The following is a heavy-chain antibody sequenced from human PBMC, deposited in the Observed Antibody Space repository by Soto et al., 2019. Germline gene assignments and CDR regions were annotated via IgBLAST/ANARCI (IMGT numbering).Heavy chain of an antibody. CDR3: AKDRVPRDIVLVPAAVIFDY. V-gene: IGHV3-30*18. CDR1: GFTFSTYG. D-gene: IGHD2-2*01. J-gene: IGHJ4*02. Sequence: GGSLRLSCAASGFTFSTYGMHWVRQAPGKGLEWVAVISYDGSNTYYVDSVKGRFTISRDNSKNTLYLQMNSLRAEDTAVYYCAKDRVPRDIVLVPAAVIFDYWGQGTLVTVSS. CDR2: ISYDGSNT.